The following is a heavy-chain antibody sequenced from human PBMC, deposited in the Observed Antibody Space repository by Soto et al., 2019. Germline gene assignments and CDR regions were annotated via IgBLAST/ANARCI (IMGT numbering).Heavy chain of an antibody. CDR1: GFTFTSSA. Sequence: ASVKVSCKASGFTFTSSAVQWVRQARGQRLEWIGWIVVGSGNTNYAQKFQERVTITRDMSTSTAYMELSSLRSEDMAVYYCAAPMPLVWGSSWYRGLYGMDVWGQGTTVTVSS. D-gene: IGHD6-13*01. CDR2: IVVGSGNT. CDR3: AAPMPLVWGSSWYRGLYGMDV. J-gene: IGHJ6*02. V-gene: IGHV1-58*01.